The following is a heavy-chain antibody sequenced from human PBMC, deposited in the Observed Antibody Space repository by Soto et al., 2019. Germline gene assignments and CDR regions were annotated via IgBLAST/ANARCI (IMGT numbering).Heavy chain of an antibody. Sequence: QVQLVQSGAELKKPGASVKVSCKASGYSINSDDMNWVRQATGQGLEWMGWMNPKSGNTGFAEKFQGRVKMTWNTSTGTVYLEISSLRPEDTAVYYCARGLVDSGGNCFDSWGQGTQVTVSS. D-gene: IGHD4-17*01. V-gene: IGHV1-8*01. CDR1: GYSINSDD. CDR2: MNPKSGNT. J-gene: IGHJ4*02. CDR3: ARGLVDSGGNCFDS.